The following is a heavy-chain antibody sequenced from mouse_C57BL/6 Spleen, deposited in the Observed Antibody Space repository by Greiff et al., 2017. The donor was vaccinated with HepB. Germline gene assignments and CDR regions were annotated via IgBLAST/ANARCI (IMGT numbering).Heavy chain of an antibody. J-gene: IGHJ4*01. D-gene: IGHD1-1*01. CDR1: GYAFSSSW. CDR2: IYPGDGDT. CDR3: ARWSYYYGSSYDYAMDY. Sequence: VKLMESGPELVKPGASVKISCKASGYAFSSSWMNWVKQRPGKGLEWIGRIYPGDGDTNYNGKFKGKAKLTADKSSSTAYMQLHSLTSEDSAVYFCARWSYYYGSSYDYAMDYWGQGTSVTVSS. V-gene: IGHV1-82*01.